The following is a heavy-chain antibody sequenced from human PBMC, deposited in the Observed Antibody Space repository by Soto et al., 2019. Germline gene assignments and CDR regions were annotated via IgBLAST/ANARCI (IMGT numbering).Heavy chain of an antibody. CDR2: ISGSGGST. CDR1: GFTFSSYA. V-gene: IGHV3-23*01. Sequence: GGSLRLSCAASGFTFSSYAMSWVRQAPGKGLEWVSAISGSGGSTYYADSVKGRFTISRDNSKNTLYLQMNSLRAEDTAVYYCAMPYDFWSGYYTGAFDIWGQGTMVTVSS. J-gene: IGHJ3*02. CDR3: AMPYDFWSGYYTGAFDI. D-gene: IGHD3-3*01.